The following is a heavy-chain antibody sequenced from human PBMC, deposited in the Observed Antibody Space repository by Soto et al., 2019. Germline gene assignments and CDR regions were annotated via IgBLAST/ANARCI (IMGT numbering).Heavy chain of an antibody. CDR2: IKQDGSEK. CDR3: ARIASAGRGWDV. Sequence: EVQLVESGGGLVQPGGSLRLSCAASGFTFSSYWMSWVRQAPVKGLEWVGNIKQDGSEKNYVDFMEGRFTISRDNAENSLYLQMTSLRAEDTAVYYCARIASAGRGWDVWGQGTTVGVSS. D-gene: IGHD6-13*01. J-gene: IGHJ6*02. CDR1: GFTFSSYW. V-gene: IGHV3-7*01.